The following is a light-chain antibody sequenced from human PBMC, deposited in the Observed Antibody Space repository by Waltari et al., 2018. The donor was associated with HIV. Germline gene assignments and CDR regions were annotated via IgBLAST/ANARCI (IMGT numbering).Light chain of an antibody. CDR1: SLDIGLYDF. Sequence: QSALTQPASMSGSPGQSITISCTGSSLDIGLYDFVSWYNHLPNTAPQLIIYGVNRRPPGVTSRFSASKAGDVASLTISGLQPEDEADYYCTSHTLTRILLFGGGTRLTVL. J-gene: IGLJ3*02. CDR3: TSHTLTRILL. V-gene: IGLV2-14*01. CDR2: GVN.